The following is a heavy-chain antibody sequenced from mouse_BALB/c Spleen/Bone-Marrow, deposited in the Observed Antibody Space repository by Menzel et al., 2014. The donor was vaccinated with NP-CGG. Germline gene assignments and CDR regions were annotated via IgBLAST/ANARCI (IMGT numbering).Heavy chain of an antibody. J-gene: IGHJ2*01. CDR2: IHPNSGNT. V-gene: IGHV1S130*01. CDR3: AKHHRYACYFDD. D-gene: IGHD2-14*01. Sequence: QVQLQLSVLALATPGASVKLPCKSSAYIFTTAWLHWVKQRPGQGLERIGEIHPNSGNTNYNEKFKGKVTLTVDTSPTTAIVDLSSLSAEDSAVYYCAKHHRYACYFDDWGQGTTLTVSS. CDR1: AYIFTTAW.